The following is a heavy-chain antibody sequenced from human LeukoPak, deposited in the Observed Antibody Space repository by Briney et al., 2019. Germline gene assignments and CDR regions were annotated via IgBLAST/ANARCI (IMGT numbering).Heavy chain of an antibody. J-gene: IGHJ5*02. D-gene: IGHD2-2*02. Sequence: GASVKVSCKASGYTFTSYAMHWVRQAPGQGLEWMGWINAGNGNTKYSQKFQGRVTITRDTSASTAYMDLSSLRSEDTAVYYCARTGAYTSGNDWFDPWGQGTLVTVSS. CDR2: INAGNGNT. CDR3: ARTGAYTSGNDWFDP. V-gene: IGHV1-3*01. CDR1: GYTFTSYA.